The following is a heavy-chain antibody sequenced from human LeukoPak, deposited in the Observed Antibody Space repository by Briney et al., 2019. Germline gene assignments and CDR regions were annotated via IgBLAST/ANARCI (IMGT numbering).Heavy chain of an antibody. CDR1: GFTFRSYG. J-gene: IGHJ4*02. D-gene: IGHD2-15*01. Sequence: GGSLRLSCTGSGFTFRSYGMHWVRQAPGKGLEWVAYTRDDASKTWYGGSVKGRFTISRDNSKNTLYLHMNSVRGEDTAMYYCANGDCRGGRCSPGAHWGQGTLVTVSS. CDR2: TRDDASKT. CDR3: ANGDCRGGRCSPGAH. V-gene: IGHV3-30*02.